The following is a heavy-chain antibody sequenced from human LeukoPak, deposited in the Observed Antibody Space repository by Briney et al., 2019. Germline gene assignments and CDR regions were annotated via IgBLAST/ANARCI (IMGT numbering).Heavy chain of an antibody. CDR1: GITFSRFA. J-gene: IGHJ4*02. V-gene: IGHV3-23*01. CDR3: AKQLGYCSDGSCYFPY. Sequence: GGSLRLSCAASGITFSRFAMSWVRQAPGKGLEWVSGISDSGGSPYYADSVKGRFTISRDNSKNTLYLQMNGLRAEDTAVYYCAKQLGYCSDGSCYFPYWGQGTLVTVSS. D-gene: IGHD2-15*01. CDR2: ISDSGGSP.